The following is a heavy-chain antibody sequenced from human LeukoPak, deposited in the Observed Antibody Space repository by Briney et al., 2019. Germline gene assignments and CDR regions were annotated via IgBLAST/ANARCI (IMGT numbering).Heavy chain of an antibody. V-gene: IGHV3-23*01. D-gene: IGHD1-26*01. J-gene: IGHJ4*02. CDR2: ISGSGGST. CDR1: GFTFSSYG. Sequence: GGSLRLSCAASGFTFSSYGMHWVRQAPGKGLEWVSAISGSGGSTYYADSVKGRFTISRGNSKNTLYLQMNSLRAEDTAVYYCAKVSEVGATFDYWGQGTLVTVSS. CDR3: AKVSEVGATFDY.